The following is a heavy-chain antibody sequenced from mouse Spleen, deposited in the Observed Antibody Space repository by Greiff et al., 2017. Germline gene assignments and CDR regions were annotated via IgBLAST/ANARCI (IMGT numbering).Heavy chain of an antibody. J-gene: IGHJ2*01. D-gene: IGHD2-10*01. CDR1: GYTFTDYN. Sequence: EVHLVESGPELVKPGASVKISCKASGYTFTDYNMHWVKQSHGKSLEWIGYIYPYNGGTGYNQKFKSKATLTVDNSSSTAYMELRSLTSEDSAVYYCARGALLLDYWGQGTTLTVSS. CDR3: ARGALLLDY. V-gene: IGHV1S29*02. CDR2: IYPYNGGT.